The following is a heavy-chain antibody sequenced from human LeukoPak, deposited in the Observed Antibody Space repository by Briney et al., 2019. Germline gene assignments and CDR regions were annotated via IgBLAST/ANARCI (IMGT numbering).Heavy chain of an antibody. CDR2: IYYSGST. D-gene: IGHD3-10*01. V-gene: IGHV4-61*01. CDR3: ARVDGYYPYWFDP. J-gene: IGHJ5*02. Sequence: SETVCLTCTVSVGPVSSSRYDWSWIRQPPGKGLEWSGYIYYSGSTNYNPSLKSRVTISVDTSKNQFSLKLSSVTAADTAVYYCARVDGYYPYWFDPWGQGTLVTVSS. CDR1: VGPVSSSRYD.